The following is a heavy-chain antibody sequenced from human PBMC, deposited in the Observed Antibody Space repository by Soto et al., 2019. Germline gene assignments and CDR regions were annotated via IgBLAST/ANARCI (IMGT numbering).Heavy chain of an antibody. Sequence: RGGSLRLSCAASGFTFSSYAMHWVRQAPGKGLEWVAVISYDGSNKYYADSVKGRFTISRDNSKNTLYLQMNSLRAEDTAVYYCARGCSSTSCYPFYYGMDVWGQGTTVTVSS. CDR1: GFTFSSYA. CDR3: ARGCSSTSCYPFYYGMDV. D-gene: IGHD2-2*01. J-gene: IGHJ6*02. V-gene: IGHV3-30-3*01. CDR2: ISYDGSNK.